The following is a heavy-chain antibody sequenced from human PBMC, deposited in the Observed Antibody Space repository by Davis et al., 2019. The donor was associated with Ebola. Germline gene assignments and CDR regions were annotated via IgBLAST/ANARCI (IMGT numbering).Heavy chain of an antibody. CDR3: ARARFGPDYFDY. CDR2: IWYDGSNK. D-gene: IGHD3-10*01. CDR1: GFTVSSNY. Sequence: GESLKISCAASGFTVSSNYMSWVRQAPGKGLEWVAVIWYDGSNKYYADSVKGRFTISRDNSKNTLYLQMNSLRAEDTAVYYCARARFGPDYFDYWGQGTLVTVSS. J-gene: IGHJ4*02. V-gene: IGHV3-33*08.